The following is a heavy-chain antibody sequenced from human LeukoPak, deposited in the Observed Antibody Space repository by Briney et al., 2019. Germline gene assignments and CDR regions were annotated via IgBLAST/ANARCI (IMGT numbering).Heavy chain of an antibody. Sequence: GGSLRLSCAASGFTFSSYGMHWVRQAPGKGLEWVAVIWSDGRNKFYGDSVKGRFTISRDNSKNTLYLQMNSLRAEDTAVYYCVTPVGDLYFFDYWGQGTLVTVSS. CDR3: VTPVGDLYFFDY. CDR2: IWSDGRNK. D-gene: IGHD3-16*01. V-gene: IGHV3-33*01. J-gene: IGHJ4*02. CDR1: GFTFSSYG.